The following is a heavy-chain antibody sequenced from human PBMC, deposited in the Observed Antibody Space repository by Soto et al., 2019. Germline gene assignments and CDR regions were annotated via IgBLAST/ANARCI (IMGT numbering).Heavy chain of an antibody. CDR3: TNDTAVACYYYYGMDV. J-gene: IGHJ6*02. D-gene: IGHD6-19*01. Sequence: GGSLRLSCAASGFTFSNAWMNWVRQAPGKGLEWVGSIKSKTDGGTTDYAAPVKGRFTIYRVDSKITLYLQMNSLKTDDTAVYYCTNDTAVACYYYYGMDVWGQGTPVTVSS. V-gene: IGHV3-15*07. CDR1: GFTFSNAW. CDR2: IKSKTDGGTT.